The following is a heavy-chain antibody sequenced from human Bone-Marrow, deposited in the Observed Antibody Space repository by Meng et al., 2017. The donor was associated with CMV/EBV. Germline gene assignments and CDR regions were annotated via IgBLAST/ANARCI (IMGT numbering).Heavy chain of an antibody. CDR1: GFTFSSYG. Sequence: GESLKISCAASGFTFSSYGMHWVRQAPGKGLEWVAVIWYDGSNKYYADSVKGRFTISRDNSKNTLYLQMNSLRAEDTAVYYCAKDYYDFWSGCAFDIWGQGTMVTVSS. V-gene: IGHV3-33*06. D-gene: IGHD3-3*01. J-gene: IGHJ3*02. CDR2: IWYDGSNK. CDR3: AKDYYDFWSGCAFDI.